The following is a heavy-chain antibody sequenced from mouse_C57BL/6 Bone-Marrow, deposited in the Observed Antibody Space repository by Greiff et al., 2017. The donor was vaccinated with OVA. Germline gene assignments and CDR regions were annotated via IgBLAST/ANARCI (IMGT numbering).Heavy chain of an antibody. CDR2: IYPGGGYT. D-gene: IGHD2-1*01. Sequence: VQLQQSGAELVRPGTSVKMSCKASGYTFTNYWIGWAKQRPGHGLEWIGDIYPGGGYTNYNEKFKGKATLTADKSSSTAYMQFSSLTSEDAAIYCCGGYYAFFFDYWGQGTLVTVSA. CDR1: GYTFTNYW. CDR3: GGYYAFFFDY. J-gene: IGHJ3*01. V-gene: IGHV1-63*01.